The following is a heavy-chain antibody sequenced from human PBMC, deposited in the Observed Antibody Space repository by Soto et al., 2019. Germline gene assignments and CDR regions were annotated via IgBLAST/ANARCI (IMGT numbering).Heavy chain of an antibody. CDR2: IYPGDSDT. V-gene: IGHV5-51*01. CDR1: GYSFTSYW. D-gene: IGHD2-2*01. Sequence: GESLKISCXGSGYSFTSYWIGWVRQMPGKGLEWMGIIYPGDSDTRYSPSFQGQVTISADKSISTAYLQWSSLKASDTAMYYCARGAVVVPAATTQYYYYYGMDVWGQGTTVTVSS. CDR3: ARGAVVVPAATTQYYYYYGMDV. J-gene: IGHJ6*02.